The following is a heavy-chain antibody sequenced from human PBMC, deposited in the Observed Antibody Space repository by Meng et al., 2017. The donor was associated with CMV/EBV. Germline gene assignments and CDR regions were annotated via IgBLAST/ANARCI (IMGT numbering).Heavy chain of an antibody. CDR2: ISSSSSTI. Sequence: GGSLRLSCAASGFTFSSYSMNWVRQAPGKGLEWVSYISSSSSTIYYADSVKGRFTIFRDNAKNSLYLQMNSLRAEDTAVYYCARGDYYDSSGYYGYYYGMDVWGQGTTVTVSS. J-gene: IGHJ6*02. D-gene: IGHD3-22*01. V-gene: IGHV3-48*04. CDR1: GFTFSSYS. CDR3: ARGDYYDSSGYYGYYYGMDV.